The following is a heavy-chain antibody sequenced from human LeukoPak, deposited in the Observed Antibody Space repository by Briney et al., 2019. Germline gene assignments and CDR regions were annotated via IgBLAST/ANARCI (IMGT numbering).Heavy chain of an antibody. Sequence: PGGSLRLSCAASGFTFSSYSMNWVRQAPGTGLEWVSSISSSSSYIYYADSVKGRFTISRDNAKNSLYLQMNSLRAEDTAVYYCARYLSGARMGAALIPYYFDYWGQGTLVTVSS. CDR2: ISSSSSYI. CDR3: ARYLSGARMGAALIPYYFDY. CDR1: GFTFSSYS. V-gene: IGHV3-21*01. D-gene: IGHD6-6*01. J-gene: IGHJ4*02.